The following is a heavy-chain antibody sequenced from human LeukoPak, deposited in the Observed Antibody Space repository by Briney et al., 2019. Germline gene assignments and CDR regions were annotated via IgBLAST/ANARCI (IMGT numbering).Heavy chain of an antibody. CDR2: ISYDGSNK. D-gene: IGHD1-26*01. Sequence: PGLTVRLSCAASAFTFSSYAMHWVRQAPGKGLEWVAVISYDGSNKFYADSVKGRFTISRDNSKNTLYLQMDSLRIEDTAVYYCARPIVGSFPRGSFDFWGQGSLVTVSS. CDR3: ARPIVGSFPRGSFDF. CDR1: AFTFSSYA. V-gene: IGHV3-30-3*01. J-gene: IGHJ4*02.